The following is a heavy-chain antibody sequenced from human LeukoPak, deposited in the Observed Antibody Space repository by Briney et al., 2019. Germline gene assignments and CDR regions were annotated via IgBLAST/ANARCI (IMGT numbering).Heavy chain of an antibody. D-gene: IGHD3-22*01. J-gene: IGHJ4*02. Sequence: GGSLRLSCAASGFTFSNSWMTWVRQAPGKGLEWVANINQDGSDKHYVESLKGRFTISRDNARNTLYLQVSSLRAEDTSVYYCARQSYYYDSSGYYHDYWGQGTLVTVSS. CDR2: INQDGSDK. CDR1: GFTFSNSW. CDR3: ARQSYYYDSSGYYHDY. V-gene: IGHV3-7*02.